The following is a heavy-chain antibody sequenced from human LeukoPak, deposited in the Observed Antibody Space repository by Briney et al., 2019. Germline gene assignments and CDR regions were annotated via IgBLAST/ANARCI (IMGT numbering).Heavy chain of an antibody. J-gene: IGHJ4*02. V-gene: IGHV3-9*01. CDR1: GFTFDDYA. Sequence: PGRSLRLSCAASGFTFDDYAMHWVRQAPGKGLEWVSGISWNSGSIGYADSMKGRFTISRDNAKNSLYLQMNSLRVEDTALYYCAKDMYSGFDSSGYYDYWGREPWSPSPQ. CDR2: ISWNSGSI. D-gene: IGHD3-22*01. CDR3: AKDMYSGFDSSGYYDY.